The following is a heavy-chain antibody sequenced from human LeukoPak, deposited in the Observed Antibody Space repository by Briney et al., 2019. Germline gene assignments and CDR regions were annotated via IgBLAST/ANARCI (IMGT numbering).Heavy chain of an antibody. CDR1: GGTFSSYA. CDR2: IIPIFGTA. Sequence: SVKVSCKASGGTFSSYAIRRVRQAPGHGLEWMGGIIPIFGTANYAQKFQGRVTITADEATSTAYMELSSLRSEDTAVYYCARDRSLSNWFDPWGQGTLVTVSS. D-gene: IGHD2/OR15-2a*01. V-gene: IGHV1-69*13. CDR3: ARDRSLSNWFDP. J-gene: IGHJ5*02.